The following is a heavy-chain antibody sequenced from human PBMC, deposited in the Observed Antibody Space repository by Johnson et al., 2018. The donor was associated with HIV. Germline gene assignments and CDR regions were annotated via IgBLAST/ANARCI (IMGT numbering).Heavy chain of an antibody. V-gene: IGHV3-30*19. J-gene: IGHJ3*02. Sequence: QEQLVESGGGLVKPGGSLRLSCVASGFTFSSYGMHWVRQAPGKGLEWVALISDDGSKIYHADSVKGRFTISRDNSKNTLYLQMNSLRVEDTAMYYCARGPILEWLSGDGFDMWGQGTMVTV. CDR2: ISDDGSKI. D-gene: IGHD3-3*01. CDR1: GFTFSSYG. CDR3: ARGPILEWLSGDGFDM.